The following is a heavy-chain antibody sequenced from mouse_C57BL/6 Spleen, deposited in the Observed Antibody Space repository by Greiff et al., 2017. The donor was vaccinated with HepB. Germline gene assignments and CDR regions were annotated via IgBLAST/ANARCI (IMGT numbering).Heavy chain of an antibody. Sequence: VQLQQSGAELVKPGASVKLSCKASGYTFTSYWMHWVKQRPGRGLEWIGRIDPNSGGTKYNEKFKSKATLTVDKPSSTAYLQLSSLTSEDSAVYYCARCYYDSSYGLCAYWGQGTLVTVSA. V-gene: IGHV1-72*01. CDR2: IDPNSGGT. CDR1: GYTFTSYW. CDR3: ARCYYDSSYGLCAY. D-gene: IGHD1-1*01. J-gene: IGHJ3*01.